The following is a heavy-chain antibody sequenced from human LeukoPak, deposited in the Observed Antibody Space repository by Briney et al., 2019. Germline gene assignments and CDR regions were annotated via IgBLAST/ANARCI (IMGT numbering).Heavy chain of an antibody. J-gene: IGHJ4*02. CDR3: ARWPYSSPREPGVY. Sequence: SETLSLTCAVYGGSFSGYYWSWIRQPPGKGLEWIGEINHSGSTNYNPSFKSRVTISVDTSKNQFSLKLSSVTAADTAVYYCARWPYSSPREPGVYWGQGTLVTVSS. CDR1: GGSFSGYY. CDR2: INHSGST. D-gene: IGHD6-13*01. V-gene: IGHV4-34*01.